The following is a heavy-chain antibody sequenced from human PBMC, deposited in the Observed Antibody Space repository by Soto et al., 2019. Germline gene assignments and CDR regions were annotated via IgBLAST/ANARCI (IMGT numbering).Heavy chain of an antibody. Sequence: QITLKESGPTLVRPPQTLTLTCTSSGFSLTSGVCVGWIRQPPGKALQWLALIYWVDDKRYSPSLKNRLTITKDTSKNQVVLTMTNVGPVDTATYFCAHIDPEIVTVGGHGGFDYWGQGTLVTVSS. V-gene: IGHV2-5*02. D-gene: IGHD5-12*01. CDR1: GFSLTSGVC. CDR2: IYWVDDK. J-gene: IGHJ4*02. CDR3: AHIDPEIVTVGGHGGFDY.